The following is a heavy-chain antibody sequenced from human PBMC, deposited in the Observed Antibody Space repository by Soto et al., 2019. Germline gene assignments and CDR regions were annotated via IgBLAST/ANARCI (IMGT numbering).Heavy chain of an antibody. CDR1: GGSISSSSYY. Sequence: SETLSLTCTVSGGSISSSSYYWGWIRQPPGKGLEWIGSIYYSGRTYYNPSLKSRVTISVATSKDQFSLKLSSVTAADTTGYYCARDRVEYSSSWGKFDYWGQGTLVTVSS. J-gene: IGHJ4*02. CDR3: ARDRVEYSSSWGKFDY. V-gene: IGHV4-39*02. CDR2: IYYSGRT. D-gene: IGHD6-6*01.